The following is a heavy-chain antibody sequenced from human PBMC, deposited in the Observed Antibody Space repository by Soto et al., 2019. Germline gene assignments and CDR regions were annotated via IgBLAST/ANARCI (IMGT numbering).Heavy chain of an antibody. D-gene: IGHD2-15*01. V-gene: IGHV5-51*01. J-gene: IGHJ6*02. CDR1: GYSFTSYW. CDR2: IYPGDSDT. CDR3: ARRGGYCSGGSCFVNYYGLDV. Sequence: EVQLVQSGAEVKKPGESLKISCKGSGYSFTSYWIGWVRQMPGKGLEWMRIIYPGDSDTRYSPSFQGRATISADKSISTACLQGSRLKASDTAMYYCARRGGYCSGGSCFVNYYGLDVWGQGTTVTVSS.